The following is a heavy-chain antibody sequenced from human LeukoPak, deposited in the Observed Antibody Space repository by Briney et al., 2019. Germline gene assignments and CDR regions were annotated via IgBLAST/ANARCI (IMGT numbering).Heavy chain of an antibody. CDR2: INPNSGGT. D-gene: IGHD1-26*01. V-gene: IGHV1-2*02. CDR3: ARVSGSYYVVDY. J-gene: IGHJ4*02. CDR1: GYTFTGYC. Sequence: GASVKVSCKASGYTFTGYCMHWVRQAPGQGLEWMGWINPNSGGTNYAQKFQGRVTMTRDTSISTAYMELSRLRSDDTAVYYCARVSGSYYVVDYWGQGTLVTVSS.